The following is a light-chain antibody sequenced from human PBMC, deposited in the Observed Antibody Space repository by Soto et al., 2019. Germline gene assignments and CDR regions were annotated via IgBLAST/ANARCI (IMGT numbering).Light chain of an antibody. CDR1: SRDVGSYNL. CDR2: EVS. Sequence: QSALTQPASVSGSPGQSITISCTGTSRDVGSYNLVSWYQQHPGKAPKLMIYEVSKRPSGVSNRFSGSKSGNTASLTISGLQAEDQADYYCCSYAGSSTPLIFGTGTKLTVL. J-gene: IGLJ1*01. V-gene: IGLV2-23*02. CDR3: CSYAGSSTPLI.